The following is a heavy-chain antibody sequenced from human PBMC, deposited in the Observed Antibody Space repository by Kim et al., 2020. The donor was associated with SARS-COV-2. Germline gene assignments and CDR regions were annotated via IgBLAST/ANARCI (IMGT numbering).Heavy chain of an antibody. CDR3: ASKGRGSVAPTIQGYYGMDV. CDR2: ISYDGSNK. D-gene: IGHD2-15*01. CDR1: GFTFSSYG. J-gene: IGHJ6*02. V-gene: IGHV3-30*03. Sequence: GGSLRLSCAASGFTFSSYGMHWVRQAPGKGLEWVAVISYDGSNKYYADSVKGRFTISRDNSKNTLYLQMNSLRAEDTAVYYCASKGRGSVAPTIQGYYGMDVWGQGTTVTVSS.